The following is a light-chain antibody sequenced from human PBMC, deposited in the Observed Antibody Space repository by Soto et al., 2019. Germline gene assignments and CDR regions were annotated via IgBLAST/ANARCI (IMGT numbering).Light chain of an antibody. CDR2: AAS. CDR1: QSISSY. V-gene: IGKV1-39*01. CDR3: QQYNNWPTWT. Sequence: DIQMTQSPSSLSASVGDRVTITCRASQSISSYLNWYQQKPGKAPKLLIYAASSLQSGVPSRFSGSGSGTDFTLTISSLQSEDFAVYYCQQYNNWPTWTFGQGTKVDI. J-gene: IGKJ1*01.